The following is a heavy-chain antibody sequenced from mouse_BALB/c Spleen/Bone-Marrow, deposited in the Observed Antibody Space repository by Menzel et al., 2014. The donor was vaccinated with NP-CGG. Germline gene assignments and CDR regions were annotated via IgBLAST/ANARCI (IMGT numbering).Heavy chain of an antibody. Sequence: VQLQQSGPSLVKPSQTLSLTCSVTGDSITSGYWNWIRKFPGNKLEYMGYISYSGSTYYNPSLKSRISITRDTSKNQYYLQLNSVTTEDTATYYCARWGGYGNYDAMDYWGQGTTLTVSS. CDR3: ARWGGYGNYDAMDY. CDR2: ISYSGST. V-gene: IGHV3-8*02. D-gene: IGHD2-10*02. CDR1: GDSITSGY. J-gene: IGHJ2*01.